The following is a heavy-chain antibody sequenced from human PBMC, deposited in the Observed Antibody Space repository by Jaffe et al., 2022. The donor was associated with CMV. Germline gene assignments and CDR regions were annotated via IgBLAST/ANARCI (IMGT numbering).Heavy chain of an antibody. D-gene: IGHD3-22*01. Sequence: EVQLVESGGGLVKPGRSLRLSCTASGFTFGDYAMSWFRQAPGKGLEWVGFIRSKAYGGTTEYAASVKGRFTISRDDSKSIAYLQMNSLKTEDTAVYYCSVVITLPIDYWGQGTLVTVSS. V-gene: IGHV3-49*05. CDR1: GFTFGDYA. CDR2: IRSKAYGGTT. CDR3: SVVITLPIDY. J-gene: IGHJ4*02.